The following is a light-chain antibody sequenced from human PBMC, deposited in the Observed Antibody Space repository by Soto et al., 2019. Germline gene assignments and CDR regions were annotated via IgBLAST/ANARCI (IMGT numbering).Light chain of an antibody. CDR3: QQRSNWPHT. Sequence: EIVLTQSPATRSLSPGERATLSCRASQSVSSYLAWYQHKPGQAPRLLIYDASNGATGIPARFSGSGSGTDFTLTISSLEPEDFAVYYCQQRSNWPHTFGPGTKADIK. J-gene: IGKJ2*01. CDR2: DAS. CDR1: QSVSSY. V-gene: IGKV3-11*01.